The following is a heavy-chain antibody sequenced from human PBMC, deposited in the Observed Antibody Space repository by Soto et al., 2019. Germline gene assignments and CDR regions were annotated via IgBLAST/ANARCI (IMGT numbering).Heavy chain of an antibody. Sequence: QVQLVQSGAEVKKPGASVKVSCKASGYTFTGYYMHWVRQAPGQGLEWMGWINPNSGGTNYAQKFQGWVTMTRDPSFSTGYMELSRLISHDTAVYYCARGTEVRYFHWTNNYCYYYMDVWGKGTTVTVSS. J-gene: IGHJ6*03. CDR3: ARGTEVRYFHWTNNYCYYYMDV. CDR2: INPNSGGT. V-gene: IGHV1-2*04. CDR1: GYTFTGYY. D-gene: IGHD3-9*01.